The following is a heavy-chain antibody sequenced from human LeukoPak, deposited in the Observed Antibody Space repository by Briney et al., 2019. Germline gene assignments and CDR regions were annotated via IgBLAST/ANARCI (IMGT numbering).Heavy chain of an antibody. Sequence: SETLSLTCTVSGGSISGWYWSWIRQPPGKGLEWIGYIRYSGSTNYNPSLKSRATISADTTKNQFSLKLTSVTAADTAVYYCARQAHCTSDLCYPFDCWGQGTLVTVSS. CDR1: GGSISGWY. CDR3: ARQAHCTSDLCYPFDC. D-gene: IGHD2-8*01. CDR2: IRYSGST. V-gene: IGHV4-59*08. J-gene: IGHJ4*02.